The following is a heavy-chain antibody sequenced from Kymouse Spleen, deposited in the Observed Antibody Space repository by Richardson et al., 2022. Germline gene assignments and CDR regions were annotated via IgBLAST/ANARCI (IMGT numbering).Heavy chain of an antibody. CDR3: AKDGPITMVRGVIIPR. Sequence: EVQLVESGGGLVQPGRSLRLSCAASGFTFDDYAMHWVRQAPGKGLEWVSGISWNSGSIGYADSVKGRFTISRDNAKNSLYLQMNSLRAEDTALYYCAKDGPITMVRGVIIPRWGQGTLVTVSS. J-gene: IGHJ4*02,IGHJ5*02. V-gene: IGHV3-9*01. D-gene: IGHD3-10*01. CDR2: ISWNSGSI. CDR1: GFTFDDYA.